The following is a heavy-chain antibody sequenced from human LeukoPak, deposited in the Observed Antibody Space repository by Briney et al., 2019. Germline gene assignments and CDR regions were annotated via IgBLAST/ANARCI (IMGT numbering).Heavy chain of an antibody. J-gene: IGHJ4*02. V-gene: IGHV3-7*01. CDR3: AREWQGGIAAAGTRIEGDY. CDR1: GFSVSGDW. Sequence: GGSLRLSCAVSGFSVSGDWMTWVRQAPGKGLEWVVNIKQDGSEENYVDSVKGRFTISRDNAENSLFLQMNSLRVEDTAVYYCAREWQGGIAAAGTRIEGDYWGQGTLVAVSS. CDR2: IKQDGSEE. D-gene: IGHD6-13*01.